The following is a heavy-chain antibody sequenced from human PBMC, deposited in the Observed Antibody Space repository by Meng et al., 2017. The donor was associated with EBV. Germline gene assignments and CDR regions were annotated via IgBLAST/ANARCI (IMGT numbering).Heavy chain of an antibody. J-gene: IGHJ4*02. CDR1: GNRITSWT. Sequence: KNPCALVKVSCKASGNRITSWTLHRVPQATGQRREGMGCNNVGVDYTTYSQKFQGRVTISCDTSATTGYMELSSLRSEDTAVYDCVRGPPVGVPGPGDYWGQGTLVTVSS. CDR3: VRGPPVGVPGPGDY. CDR2: NNVGVDYT. D-gene: IGHD1-26*01. V-gene: IGHV1-3*01.